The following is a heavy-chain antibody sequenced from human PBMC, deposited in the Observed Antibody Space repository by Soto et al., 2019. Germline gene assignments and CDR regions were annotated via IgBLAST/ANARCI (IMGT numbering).Heavy chain of an antibody. CDR3: ARDTPYNWNYRVYYYMDV. CDR2: INAGNGNT. D-gene: IGHD1-7*01. J-gene: IGHJ6*03. Sequence: ASVKVSCKASGYTFTSYAVHWVRQAPGQRLEWMGWINAGNGNTKYSQKFQGRVTITRDTSASTAYMELSSLRSEDTAVYYCARDTPYNWNYRVYYYMDVWGKGTTVTVSS. CDR1: GYTFTSYA. V-gene: IGHV1-3*01.